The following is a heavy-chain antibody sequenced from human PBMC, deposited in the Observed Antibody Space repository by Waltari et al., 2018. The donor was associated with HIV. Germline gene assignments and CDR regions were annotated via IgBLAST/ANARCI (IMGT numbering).Heavy chain of an antibody. CDR3: ARASRGVAVAGFDY. V-gene: IGHV3-21*01. CDR1: GCTFSSYT. Sequence: EVQLVESGGGLVKPGGSLRLSCEASGCTFSSYTMTWVTQAPGKGLEWVSSISSSSSDIYYAVSVKGRFTISRDNAKNSLFLQMSSLRAEDMAVYYCARASRGVAVAGFDYWGQGILVTVSS. CDR2: ISSSSSDI. J-gene: IGHJ4*02. D-gene: IGHD6-19*01.